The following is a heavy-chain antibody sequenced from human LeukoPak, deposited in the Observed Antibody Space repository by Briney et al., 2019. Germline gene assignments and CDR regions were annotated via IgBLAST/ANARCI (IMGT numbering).Heavy chain of an antibody. Sequence: GGSLRLSCAASGFTFSSHAMHWVRQAPGKGLEWVGVISYDGSNKYYGDSAKGRFTTTRDNSKNTLYVQMNSLRVEDTAVYYCARNPGRTLVVVTAVDYWGQGTLVTVSS. D-gene: IGHD2-21*02. CDR3: ARNPGRTLVVVTAVDY. CDR2: ISYDGSNK. CDR1: GFTFSSHA. J-gene: IGHJ4*02. V-gene: IGHV3-30-3*01.